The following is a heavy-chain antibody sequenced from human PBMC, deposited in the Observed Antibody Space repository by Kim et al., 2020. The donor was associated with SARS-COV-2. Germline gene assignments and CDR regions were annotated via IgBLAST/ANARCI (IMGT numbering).Heavy chain of an antibody. CDR3: AKGRGYVFIGGMDV. CDR1: GFTFDDYA. J-gene: IGHJ6*02. Sequence: GGSLRLSCAASGFTFDDYAMHWVRQAPGKGLEWVSGISWNSGSIGYADSVKGRFTISRDNAKNSLYLQMNSLRAEDTALYYCAKGRGYVFIGGMDVWGQGTTVTVSS. V-gene: IGHV3-9*01. D-gene: IGHD3-16*01. CDR2: ISWNSGSI.